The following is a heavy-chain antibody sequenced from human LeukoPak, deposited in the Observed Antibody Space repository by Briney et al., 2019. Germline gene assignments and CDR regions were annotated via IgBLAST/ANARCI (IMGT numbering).Heavy chain of an antibody. CDR1: GGSFSGYY. Sequence: PSETLSLTCAVYGGSFSGYYWSWIRQPPGKGLEWIGEINHSGSTNYNPSLKSRVTISVDTSRNQFSLKLSSVTAADTAVYYCARGGQRGYCSSTSCSRRYFDYWGQGTLVTVSS. CDR2: INHSGST. J-gene: IGHJ4*02. D-gene: IGHD2-2*01. CDR3: ARGGQRGYCSSTSCSRRYFDY. V-gene: IGHV4-34*01.